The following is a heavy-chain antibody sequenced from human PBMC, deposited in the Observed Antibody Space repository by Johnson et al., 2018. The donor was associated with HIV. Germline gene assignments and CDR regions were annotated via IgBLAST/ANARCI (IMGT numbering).Heavy chain of an antibody. J-gene: IGHJ3*02. V-gene: IGHV3-66*01. Sequence: LLVESGGGLVQPGGSLRLSCAASGFTFSDYYMSWVRQAPGKGLEWVSVLYSGGSPYHAASVQGRFIISRDNSKRTLYLQMNSLRAEDTSVYYCARAYTYGAFDIWGQGTTVTISS. CDR1: GFTFSDYY. D-gene: IGHD5-18*01. CDR3: ARAYTYGAFDI. CDR2: LYSGGSP.